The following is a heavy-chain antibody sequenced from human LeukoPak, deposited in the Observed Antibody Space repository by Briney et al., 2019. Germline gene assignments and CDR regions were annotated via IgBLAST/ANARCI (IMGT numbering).Heavy chain of an antibody. J-gene: IGHJ5*02. CDR2: INHSGST. CDR3: ARGVGYCSSTSCRGGWFDP. Sequence: PSETLSLTCAVYGGSFSGYYWSWLRQPPGKGLEWLGEINHSGSTNYNPSLKSRVTISVDTSKNQFSLKLSSVTAADTAVYYCARGVGYCSSTSCRGGWFDPWGQGTLVTVSS. D-gene: IGHD2-2*01. CDR1: GGSFSGYY. V-gene: IGHV4-34*01.